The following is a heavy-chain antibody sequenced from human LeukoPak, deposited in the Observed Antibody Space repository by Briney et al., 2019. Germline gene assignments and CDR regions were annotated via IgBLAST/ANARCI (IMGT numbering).Heavy chain of an antibody. Sequence: SETLSLTCTVSGGSISSSSYYWGWIRQPPGKGLEWIGSIYYSGSTYYSPSLKGRVTISVDTSKNQFSLKLNSVTAADTAVYYCARSSEYGDPFNYWGQGTLVTVSA. J-gene: IGHJ4*02. CDR2: IYYSGST. CDR1: GGSISSSSYY. CDR3: ARSSEYGDPFNY. D-gene: IGHD4-17*01. V-gene: IGHV4-39*01.